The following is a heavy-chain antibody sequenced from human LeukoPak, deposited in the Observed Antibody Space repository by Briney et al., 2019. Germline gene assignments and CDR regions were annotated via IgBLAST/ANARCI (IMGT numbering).Heavy chain of an antibody. Sequence: PSETLSLTCTVSGGSISSYYWSWIRQPPGKGLEWIGYIYYSGSTNYNPSLKSRVTISVDTSKNQFSLKLSSVTAADTAVYYCARSGSYHHHYFDYWGQGTLVTVSS. J-gene: IGHJ4*02. CDR2: IYYSGST. V-gene: IGHV4-59*08. CDR3: ARSGSYHHHYFDY. CDR1: GGSISSYY. D-gene: IGHD1-26*01.